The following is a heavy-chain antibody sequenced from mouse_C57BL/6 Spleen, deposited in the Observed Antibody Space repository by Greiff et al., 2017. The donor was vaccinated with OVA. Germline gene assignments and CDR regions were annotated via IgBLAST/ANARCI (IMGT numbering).Heavy chain of an antibody. V-gene: IGHV5-17*01. Sequence: EVMLVESGGGLVKPGGSLKLSCAASGFTFSDYGMHWVRQAPEKGLEWVAYISSGSSTIYYADTVKGRFTISRDNAKNTLFLQMTSLRSEDTAMYYCAREVTRYFDVWGTGTTVTVSS. D-gene: IGHD2-2*01. CDR3: AREVTRYFDV. J-gene: IGHJ1*03. CDR1: GFTFSDYG. CDR2: ISSGSSTI.